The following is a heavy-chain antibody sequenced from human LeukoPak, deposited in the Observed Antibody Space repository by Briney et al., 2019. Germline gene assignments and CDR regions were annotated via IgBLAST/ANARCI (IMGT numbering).Heavy chain of an antibody. CDR2: ISGSGGST. Sequence: GGSPRLSCAASGFTFSSYAMSWVRQAPGKGLEWVSAISGSGGSTYYADSVKGRFTISRDNSKNTLYLQMNSLRAEDTAVYYCAKAPGSGYYYFDYWGQGTLVTVSS. CDR3: AKAPGSGYYYFDY. CDR1: GFTFSSYA. V-gene: IGHV3-23*01. D-gene: IGHD3-22*01. J-gene: IGHJ4*02.